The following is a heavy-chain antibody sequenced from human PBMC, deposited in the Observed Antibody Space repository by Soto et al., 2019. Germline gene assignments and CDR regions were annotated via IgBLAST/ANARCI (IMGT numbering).Heavy chain of an antibody. CDR1: GFTFSSYA. D-gene: IGHD2-15*01. J-gene: IGHJ6*02. Sequence: EVQLVESGGGLVQPGGSLRLSCAASGFTFSSYAMHWVRQAPGKGLEYVSAISSNGGSTYYANSVKGRFTISRDNPKNTLYLQMGSLRAEDMAVYYCARGIAGSVYGMDVWGQGTTVTVSS. CDR3: ARGIAGSVYGMDV. CDR2: ISSNGGST. V-gene: IGHV3-64*01.